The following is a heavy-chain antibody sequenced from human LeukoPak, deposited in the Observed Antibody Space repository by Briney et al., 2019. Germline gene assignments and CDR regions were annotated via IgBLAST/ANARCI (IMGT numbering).Heavy chain of an antibody. CDR2: IKQDGSER. V-gene: IGHV3-7*03. CDR3: ATGAGCGY. J-gene: IGHJ4*02. D-gene: IGHD6-19*01. Sequence: PGGSLRLSCAASGFTFSSYWMTWVRQAPGKGLEWVANIKQDGSERNYVDSVKGRFTISRDNAKNSLDLQMNTLRDEDTAVYYCATGAGCGYWGQGTLVTVSS. CDR1: GFTFSSYW.